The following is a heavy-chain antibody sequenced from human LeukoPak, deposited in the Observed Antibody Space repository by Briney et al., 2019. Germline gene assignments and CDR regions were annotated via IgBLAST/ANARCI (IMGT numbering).Heavy chain of an antibody. D-gene: IGHD2-2*02. V-gene: IGHV4-39*01. J-gene: IGHJ4*02. CDR2: IYYSGST. CDR1: GCSISSSSYY. CDR3: ARLMGKEYCSSTSCYKGQTDY. Sequence: SETLSLTCTVSGCSISSSSYYWGWIRQPPGKGLEWIGSIYYSGSTYYNPSLKSRVTISVDTSKNQFSLKLSSVTAADTAVYYCARLMGKEYCSSTSCYKGQTDYRGQGTLVTVSS.